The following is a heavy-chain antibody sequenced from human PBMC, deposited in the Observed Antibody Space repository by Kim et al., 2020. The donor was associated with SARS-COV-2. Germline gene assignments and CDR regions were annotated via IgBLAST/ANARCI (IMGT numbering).Heavy chain of an antibody. J-gene: IGHJ4*02. CDR3: GDYHGAGSHFTY. CDR2: FTRDGIT. Sequence: GGSLRLSCAASGFSFSDYGMTWVRQAPGKGLQWVSSFTRDGITYYADSVKGRFTISKDDSRNILYLLLNSLRAADTAVYYCGDYHGAGSHFTYWGQGTLVTVSS. V-gene: IGHV3-23*01. D-gene: IGHD3-10*01. CDR1: GFSFSDYG.